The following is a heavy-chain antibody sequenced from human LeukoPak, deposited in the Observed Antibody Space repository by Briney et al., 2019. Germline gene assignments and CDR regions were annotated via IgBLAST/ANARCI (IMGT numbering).Heavy chain of an antibody. CDR1: GGSITTTNW. V-gene: IGHV4-4*02. CDR3: TRESGAFSPFGF. J-gene: IGHJ4*02. Sequence: SETLSLTCAVSGGSITTTNWWSWVRQPPGKGLEWIGEVHLSWATNYNLSLESRVSMSIDKSKNHLSLEVTSVTAADTAIYYCTRESGAFSPFGFWGQGTLVTVSS. D-gene: IGHD1-26*01. CDR2: VHLSWAT.